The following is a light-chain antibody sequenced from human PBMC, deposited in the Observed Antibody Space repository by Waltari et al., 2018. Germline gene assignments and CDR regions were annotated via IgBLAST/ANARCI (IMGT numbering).Light chain of an antibody. J-gene: IGKJ2*01. CDR3: QQYYSSPYT. CDR2: WAS. CDR1: QSVLSSSNNKNY. V-gene: IGKV4-1*01. Sequence: DIVMTQSPDSLAVSLGERATINCKSSQSVLSSSNNKNYLAWFQQKPGQPPKLLLYWASTRESGVPDRFSGSGSVTDFTLTISSLQAEDVTVYYCQQYYSSPYTFGRGTKLEIK.